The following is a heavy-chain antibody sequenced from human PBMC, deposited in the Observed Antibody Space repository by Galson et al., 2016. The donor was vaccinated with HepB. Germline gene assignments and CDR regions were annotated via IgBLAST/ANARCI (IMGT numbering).Heavy chain of an antibody. J-gene: IGHJ6*02. V-gene: IGHV3-74*01. D-gene: IGHD3-16*01. CDR2: INSDGSST. CDR1: EFISFSTYW. Sequence: SLRLSCAASEFISFSTYWMHWVRQVPGKGLVGVSYINSDGSSTAYADSVKGRFTISRDNAKNTLYLEMNSLRSEDTAVYYCTRGGGQHGMDVWGQGTTVTVSS. CDR3: TRGGGQHGMDV.